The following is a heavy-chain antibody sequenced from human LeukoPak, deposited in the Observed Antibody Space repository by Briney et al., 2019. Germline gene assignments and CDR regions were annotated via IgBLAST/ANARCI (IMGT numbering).Heavy chain of an antibody. CDR3: AKDVGSYSSWYGSPFDY. CDR1: GFTFSSYA. Sequence: PGGSLRLSCAASGFTFSSYAMSWVRQAPGKGLEWVSAISGSGGSTYYADSVKGRFTISRDSSKNTLYLQMNSLRAEDTAVYYCAKDVGSYSSWYGSPFDYWGQGTLVTVSS. D-gene: IGHD6-13*01. CDR2: ISGSGGST. V-gene: IGHV3-23*01. J-gene: IGHJ4*02.